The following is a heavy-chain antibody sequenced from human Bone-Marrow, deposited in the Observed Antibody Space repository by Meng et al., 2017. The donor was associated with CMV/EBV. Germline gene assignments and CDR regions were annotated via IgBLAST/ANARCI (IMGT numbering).Heavy chain of an antibody. CDR3: ARDRTVAAISYYGMDV. D-gene: IGHD2-15*01. J-gene: IGHJ6*02. V-gene: IGHV4-38-2*02. CDR2: IYHSGST. CDR1: GYSISSGYY. Sequence: GSLRLSCTVSGYSISSGYYWGWIRQPPGKGLEWIGSIYHSGSTYYNPSLKSRVTISVDTSKNQFSLKLSSVTAADTAVHYCARDRTVAAISYYGMDVWGQGTTVTV.